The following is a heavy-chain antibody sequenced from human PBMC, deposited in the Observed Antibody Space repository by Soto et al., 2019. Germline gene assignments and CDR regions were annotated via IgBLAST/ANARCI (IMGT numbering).Heavy chain of an antibody. Sequence: PGGSLRLSCAASGFTFSSYAMSWVRQAPGKGLEWVSAISGSGGSTYYAVSVKGRFTISRDNSKNTLFLQMNSLRAEDTAVYYCAKDHRVGDIVVVPAAVVFGYWGQGTLVTVSS. V-gene: IGHV3-23*01. CDR1: GFTFSSYA. CDR3: AKDHRVGDIVVVPAAVVFGY. CDR2: ISGSGGST. J-gene: IGHJ4*02. D-gene: IGHD2-2*01.